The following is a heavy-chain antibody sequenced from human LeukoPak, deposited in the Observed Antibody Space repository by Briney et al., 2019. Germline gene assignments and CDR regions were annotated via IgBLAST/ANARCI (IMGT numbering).Heavy chain of an antibody. D-gene: IGHD2-2*01. CDR1: GYTFTSYD. Sequence: ASVKVSCKASGYTFTSYDINWVRQATGQGLEWMGWMNPNSGNTGYAQKFQGRVTMTRNTSISTVYMELSSLRSEDTAVYYCARGFPPTYCSSTSCYPTNYYYYGMDVWGQGTTVTVSS. CDR2: MNPNSGNT. V-gene: IGHV1-8*01. J-gene: IGHJ6*02. CDR3: ARGFPPTYCSSTSCYPTNYYYYGMDV.